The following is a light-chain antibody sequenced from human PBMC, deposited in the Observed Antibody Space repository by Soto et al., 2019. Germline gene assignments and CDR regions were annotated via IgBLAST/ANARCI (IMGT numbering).Light chain of an antibody. J-gene: IGLJ2*01. V-gene: IGLV2-18*01. Sequence: QSVLTQPPSVSGSPGQSVTIPCTATSSDVGAYNRVSWYQQPPGTPPKLMIYEVSNRPSGVPDRFSGSKSGNTASLTISGLQAEDEADYYCSLYTSSSTVAFGGGTKVTVL. CDR3: SLYTSSSTVA. CDR2: EVS. CDR1: SSDVGAYNR.